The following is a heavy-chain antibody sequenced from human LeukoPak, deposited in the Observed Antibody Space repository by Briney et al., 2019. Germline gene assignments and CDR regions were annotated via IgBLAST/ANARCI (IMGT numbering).Heavy chain of an antibody. J-gene: IGHJ4*02. CDR2: ISGSGGST. D-gene: IGHD6-13*01. CDR1: GFTFSSYA. CDR3: AKDPIAAAGPPSYY. Sequence: GGSLRLSCAASGFTFSSYAMSWVRQAPGKGLEWVSTISGSGGSTYYADSVKGRFTISRDNSKNTLYLQMNSLRAEDTAVYYCAKDPIAAAGPPSYYWGQGTLVTVSS. V-gene: IGHV3-23*01.